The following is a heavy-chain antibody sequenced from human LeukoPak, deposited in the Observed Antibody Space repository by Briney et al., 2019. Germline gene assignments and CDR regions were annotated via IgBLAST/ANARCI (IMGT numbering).Heavy chain of an antibody. CDR1: GGTFSSYA. V-gene: IGHV1-69*04. Sequence: ASVKVSCKASGGTFSSYAISWVRQAPGQGLEWMGRTIPILGIANYAQKFQGRVTITADKSTSTAYMELSSLRSEDTAVYYCARVIGLVDYWGQGTLVTVSS. D-gene: IGHD2/OR15-2a*01. CDR3: ARVIGLVDY. J-gene: IGHJ4*02. CDR2: TIPILGIA.